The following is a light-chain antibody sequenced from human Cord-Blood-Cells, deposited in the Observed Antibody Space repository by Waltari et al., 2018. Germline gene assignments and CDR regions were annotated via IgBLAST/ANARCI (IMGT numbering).Light chain of an antibody. J-gene: IGLJ2*01. Sequence: QSALTQPASVSGSPGQSITISSTGTSRDVGSYNLVSWYQQHPGKAPKLMIYEGSKRPSGFSNRFSGSKSGNTASLTISGLQAEDEADYYCCSYAGSSTFVVFGGGTKLTVL. CDR2: EGS. CDR1: SRDVGSYNL. V-gene: IGLV2-23*03. CDR3: CSYAGSSTFVV.